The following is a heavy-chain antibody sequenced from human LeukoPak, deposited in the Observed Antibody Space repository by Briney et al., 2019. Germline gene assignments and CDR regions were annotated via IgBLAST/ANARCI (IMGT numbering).Heavy chain of an antibody. CDR3: ARVFVGENFDY. V-gene: IGHV3-48*03. J-gene: IGHJ4*02. D-gene: IGHD1-14*01. Sequence: GGSLRLSCAASGFTVSTSYMNWVRQAPGKGLEWLSYISYTGSNKYYADSVKGRFTISRDNARNSLYLQMNSLRAEDTAVYFCARVFVGENFDYWGQGTLVTVSS. CDR1: GFTVSTSY. CDR2: ISYTGSNK.